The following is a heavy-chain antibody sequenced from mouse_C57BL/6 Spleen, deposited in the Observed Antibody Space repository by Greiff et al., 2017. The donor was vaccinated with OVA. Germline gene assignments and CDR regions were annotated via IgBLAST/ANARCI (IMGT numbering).Heavy chain of an antibody. CDR3: TTDGDYYYGSSYGFFDV. V-gene: IGHV14-4*01. D-gene: IGHD1-1*01. Sequence: VQLQQSGAELVRPGASVKLSCTASGFNIKDDYMHWVKQRPEQGLEWIGWIDPENGDTEYASKFQGKATITADTSSNTAYLQLSSLTSEDTAVYYCTTDGDYYYGSSYGFFDVWGTGTTVTVSS. CDR1: GFNIKDDY. CDR2: IDPENGDT. J-gene: IGHJ1*03.